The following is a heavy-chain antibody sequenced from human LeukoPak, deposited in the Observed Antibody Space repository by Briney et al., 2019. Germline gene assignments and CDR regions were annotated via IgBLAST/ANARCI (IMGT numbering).Heavy chain of an antibody. CDR3: AKSGEYDFWSGYVDY. Sequence: AISGSGGSTYYADSVKGRFTISRDNSKNTLYLQMNSLRAEDTAVYYCAKSGEYDFWSGYVDYWGQGTLVTVSS. J-gene: IGHJ4*02. CDR2: ISGSGGST. D-gene: IGHD3-3*01. V-gene: IGHV3-23*01.